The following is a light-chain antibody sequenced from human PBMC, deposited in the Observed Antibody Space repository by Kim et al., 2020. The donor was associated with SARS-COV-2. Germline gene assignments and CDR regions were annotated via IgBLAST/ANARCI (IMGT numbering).Light chain of an antibody. CDR3: QQYYRNLYT. CDR1: QSISTY. V-gene: IGKV1-39*01. Sequence: SASVGDRVMITCRASQSISTYVNWYQQKSGKAPKLLIYAASSLQSGVPSRFSGSGSGTDFTLTISSLQPEDFATYYCQQYYRNLYTFGQGTKLEI. J-gene: IGKJ2*01. CDR2: AAS.